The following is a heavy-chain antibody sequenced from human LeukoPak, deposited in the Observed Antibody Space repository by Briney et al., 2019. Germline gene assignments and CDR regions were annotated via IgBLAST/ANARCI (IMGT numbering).Heavy chain of an antibody. CDR3: ARDEDFWSGYPDY. V-gene: IGHV3-30*19. D-gene: IGHD3-3*01. CDR1: GFTFDCCG. Sequence: GGSLRLSCAASGFTFDCCGMHWVRQAPGKGLEWVAVISYDGSNKYYADSVKGRFTISRDNSKNTLYLQMNSLRAEDTAVYYCARDEDFWSGYPDYWGQGTLVTVSS. CDR2: ISYDGSNK. J-gene: IGHJ4*02.